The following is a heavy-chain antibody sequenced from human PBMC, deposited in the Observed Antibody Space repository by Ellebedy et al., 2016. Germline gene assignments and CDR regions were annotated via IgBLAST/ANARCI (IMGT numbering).Heavy chain of an antibody. Sequence: ASVKVSCTASGYTFTVYYIHWVRQAPGQGLEWVGWINPNSGVTNYAQKFQGRITMTRDTSISTAYMELSSLRSDDTAVYYCATDDGSGSSEAFDPWGQGTLVTVSS. V-gene: IGHV1-2*02. CDR1: GYTFTVYY. D-gene: IGHD3-10*01. CDR2: INPNSGVT. J-gene: IGHJ5*02. CDR3: ATDDGSGSSEAFDP.